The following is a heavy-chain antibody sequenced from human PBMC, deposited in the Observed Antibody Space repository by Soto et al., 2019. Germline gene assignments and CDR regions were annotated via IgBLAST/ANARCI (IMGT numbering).Heavy chain of an antibody. CDR1: GFTVSSDS. CDR2: LYSDNNT. J-gene: IGHJ6*02. CDR3: ARHYSAMGA. Sequence: EVQLVETGGDLIQPGGSLRLSCAASGFTVSSDSMTWVPPAPGKGLEWISILYSDNNTDYADSVKGRFSISRDTSKNILYLQMNSRRAEDTAEYYCARHYSAMGAWGQGATVTVSS. V-gene: IGHV3-53*02.